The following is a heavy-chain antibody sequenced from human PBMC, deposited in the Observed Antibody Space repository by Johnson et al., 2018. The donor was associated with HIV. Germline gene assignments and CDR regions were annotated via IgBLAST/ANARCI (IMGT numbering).Heavy chain of an antibody. J-gene: IGHJ3*02. CDR3: AKDFQSGRSSGWDAFDI. Sequence: VQLVESGGGLVQPGRSLRLSCAASGFTFDDYAMHWVRQAPGKGLEWVSGISWNSGSIGYADSVKGRFTISRDNAKNSLYLQMNSLRAEDTALYYCAKDFQSGRSSGWDAFDIWGQGTMVTVSS. D-gene: IGHD1-26*01. CDR2: ISWNSGSI. V-gene: IGHV3-9*01. CDR1: GFTFDDYA.